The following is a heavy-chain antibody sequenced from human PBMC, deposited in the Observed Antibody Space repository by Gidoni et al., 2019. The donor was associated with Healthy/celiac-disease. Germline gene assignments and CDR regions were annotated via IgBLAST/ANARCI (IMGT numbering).Heavy chain of an antibody. D-gene: IGHD5-12*01. V-gene: IGHV3-72*01. CDR2: TRNKANSYTT. CDR1: GFTFSDHY. CDR3: ASGRDGYTFDY. J-gene: IGHJ4*02. Sequence: EVPLVESGGGLVQPVGSLRLSCAVSGFTFSDHYMDWVRPAPGTGLEWGGRTRNKANSYTTEYAASVKGRFTISRDDSKNELYLQMNSLKTEDTAVYYCASGRDGYTFDYWGQGTLVTVSS.